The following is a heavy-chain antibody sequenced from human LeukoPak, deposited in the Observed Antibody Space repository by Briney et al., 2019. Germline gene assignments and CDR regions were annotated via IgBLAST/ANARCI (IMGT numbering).Heavy chain of an antibody. Sequence: ASVKVSCKASEYTFTSYDINWVRQAPGQGLEWVGWMNPKSGDTGYAQKFQGRVTITRNTSINTAYMELSSLRYEDTAVYYCARVRYRLAETYIDHWGQGTLVTVSS. CDR3: ARVRYRLAETYIDH. CDR1: EYTFTSYD. CDR2: MNPKSGDT. V-gene: IGHV1-8*03. D-gene: IGHD3-16*01. J-gene: IGHJ4*02.